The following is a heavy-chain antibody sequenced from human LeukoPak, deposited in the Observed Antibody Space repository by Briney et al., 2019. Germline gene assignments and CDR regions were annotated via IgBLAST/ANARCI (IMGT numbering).Heavy chain of an antibody. D-gene: IGHD6-19*01. CDR2: IWYDGSNK. CDR3: ARPTMAGWYRGAFDI. J-gene: IGHJ3*02. V-gene: IGHV3-33*01. Sequence: GGSLRLSCAASGFTFSSYGMHWVRQAAGKGLEWLAVIWYDGSNKYYADSVKGRFTISRDNSKNTLYLQMNSLRAEDTAVYYCARPTMAGWYRGAFDIWGQGTMVTVSS. CDR1: GFTFSSYG.